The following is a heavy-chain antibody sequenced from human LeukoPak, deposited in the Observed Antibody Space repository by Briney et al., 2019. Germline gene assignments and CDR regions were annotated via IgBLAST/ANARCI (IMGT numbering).Heavy chain of an antibody. CDR3: VRSEMGGYTFDY. V-gene: IGHV4-59*01. J-gene: IGHJ4*02. CDR1: GGSISNYY. CDR2: INYSGST. Sequence: SETLSLTCTVSGGSISNYYWTWIRQPPGKGLEWIGYINYSGSTNYNPSLKSRVTISVDRSKNQFSLNPSSVTAADTAVYYCVRSEMGGYTFDYWGQGTLVTVSS. D-gene: IGHD5-24*01.